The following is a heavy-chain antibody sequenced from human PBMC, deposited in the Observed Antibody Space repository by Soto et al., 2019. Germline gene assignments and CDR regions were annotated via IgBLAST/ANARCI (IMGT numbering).Heavy chain of an antibody. CDR3: AKGGYSSSWYPDQAFDY. V-gene: IGHV3-23*01. J-gene: IGHJ4*02. CDR2: ISGSGGST. Sequence: GGSLRLSCAASGFTFSSYAMSWVRQAPGKGLEWVSAISGSGGSTYYADSVKGRFTISRDNSKNTLDLQMNSLRAEDTAVYYCAKGGYSSSWYPDQAFDYWGQGTLVTVSS. D-gene: IGHD6-13*01. CDR1: GFTFSSYA.